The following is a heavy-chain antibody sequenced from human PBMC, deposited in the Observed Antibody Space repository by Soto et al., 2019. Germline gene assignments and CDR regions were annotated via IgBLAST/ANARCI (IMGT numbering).Heavy chain of an antibody. CDR3: ARGPLPQRVFHQASHGLDV. CDR1: GFTFNSHA. Sequence: EVQLLESGGGLVQPGGSLRLSCAASGFTFNSHAMSWVRQAPGRGLEWISTISGSGGTTFYADSVRGRFTISRDKSKNPLYLQISSLRVEDTAVYYCARGPLPQRVFHQASHGLDVWGQGTTVTGSS. V-gene: IGHV3-23*01. D-gene: IGHD1-1*01. CDR2: ISGSGGTT. J-gene: IGHJ6*02.